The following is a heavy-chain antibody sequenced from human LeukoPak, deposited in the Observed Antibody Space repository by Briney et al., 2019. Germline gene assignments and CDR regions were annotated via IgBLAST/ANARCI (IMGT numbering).Heavy chain of an antibody. V-gene: IGHV3-21*01. Sequence: PGGSLRLSCEASGFSFSSYNMDWVRQTPGKGLEWISSITTSSTYTFYADSVKGRFTISRDNARNSLYLQMNSLRVEDTAVYYCARDPYSGTYGNTYYYYMGVWGKGTTLTISS. D-gene: IGHD1-26*01. J-gene: IGHJ6*03. CDR1: GFSFSSYN. CDR3: ARDPYSGTYGNTYYYYMGV. CDR2: ITTSSTYT.